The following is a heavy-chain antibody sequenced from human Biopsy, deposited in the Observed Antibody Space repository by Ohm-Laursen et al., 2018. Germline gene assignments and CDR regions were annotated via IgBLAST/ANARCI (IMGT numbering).Heavy chain of an antibody. CDR1: GDSISTYY. J-gene: IGHJ2*01. V-gene: IGHV4-59*01. CDR2: IYYTGNT. Sequence: SDTLSLTCTVSGDSISTYYWSWIRQPPGKGLRWIGYIYYTGNTDYNPSLQSRVTISVDTSKNHFSLRLRSMTPADTAMYYCARDRGYYSDRTVPGYFDLWGRGTLVTVSS. CDR3: ARDRGYYSDRTVPGYFDL. D-gene: IGHD3-22*01.